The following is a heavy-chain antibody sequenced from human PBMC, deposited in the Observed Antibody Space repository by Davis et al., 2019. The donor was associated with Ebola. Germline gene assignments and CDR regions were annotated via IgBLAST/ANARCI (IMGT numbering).Heavy chain of an antibody. D-gene: IGHD5-12*01. V-gene: IGHV3-21*01. J-gene: IGHJ4*02. CDR3: ASQVVAAIDY. CDR1: GFTFSSYS. CDR2: ISSSSSYI. Sequence: LSLTCAASGFTFSSYSMNWVRQAPGKGLEWVSSISSSSSYIYYADSVKGRFTISRDNAKNSLYLQMNSLRAEDTAVYYCASQVVAAIDYWGQGTLVTVSS.